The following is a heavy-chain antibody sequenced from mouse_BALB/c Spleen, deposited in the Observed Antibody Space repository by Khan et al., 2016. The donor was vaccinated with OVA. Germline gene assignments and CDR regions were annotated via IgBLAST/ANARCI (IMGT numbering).Heavy chain of an antibody. D-gene: IGHD1-1*01. Sequence: VQLQQSGPDLVKPGASVKISCKASGYSFTGYYIHWVKQSHGKRLEWIGRVNPNNGGTSYNQKFKGKAILTVDKTSTPDYMELRSLTTEYSSVYSCSIHHGYIDVWGAGTTVTVSS. V-gene: IGHV1-26*01. CDR3: SIHHGYIDV. CDR1: GYSFTGYY. J-gene: IGHJ1*01. CDR2: VNPNNGGT.